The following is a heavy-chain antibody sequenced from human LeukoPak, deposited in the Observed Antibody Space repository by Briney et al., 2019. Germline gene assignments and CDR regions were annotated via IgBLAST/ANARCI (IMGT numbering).Heavy chain of an antibody. J-gene: IGHJ3*02. CDR3: AKVRGDYGSGTPPSDDAFDI. Sequence: GGSLRLSCAASGFTFSSYAMSWVRQAPGKGLEWVSAISGSGGSTYYAGPVKGRVTISRDTSKKTLYLQLTSLRAEDTAVYYCAKVRGDYGSGTPPSDDAFDIWGQGTMVTVSS. CDR2: ISGSGGST. V-gene: IGHV3-23*01. D-gene: IGHD3-10*01. CDR1: GFTFSSYA.